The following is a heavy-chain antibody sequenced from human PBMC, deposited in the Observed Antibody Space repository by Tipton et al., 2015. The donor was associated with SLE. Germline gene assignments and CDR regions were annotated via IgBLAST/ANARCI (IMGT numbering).Heavy chain of an antibody. CDR1: GGSFSGYY. CDR3: ARVLLGAFDI. J-gene: IGHJ3*02. V-gene: IGHV4-34*01. D-gene: IGHD2-8*02. CDR2: INHSGST. Sequence: TLSLTCAVYGGSFSGYYWSWIRQPPGKGLEWIGEINHSGSTNYNPSLKSRVTISVDTSKNQFSLKLSSVTAADTAVYYCARVLLGAFDIWGQGTMATVSS.